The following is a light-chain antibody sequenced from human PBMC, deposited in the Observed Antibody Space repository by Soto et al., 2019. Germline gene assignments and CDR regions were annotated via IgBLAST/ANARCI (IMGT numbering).Light chain of an antibody. CDR3: QQYDNLPPIT. V-gene: IGKV1-5*03. Sequence: DIQMTQSPSTLSASVGDRVTITCRASQSISSWLAWYQQKPGKAPKLLIYEASSLESGVPSRFSGSASGTEFSLIISGLQPEDFATYYCQQYDNLPPITFGQGTRLEIK. CDR2: EAS. CDR1: QSISSW. J-gene: IGKJ5*01.